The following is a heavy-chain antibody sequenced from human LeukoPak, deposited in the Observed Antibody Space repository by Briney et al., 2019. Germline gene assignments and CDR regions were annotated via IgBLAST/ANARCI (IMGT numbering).Heavy chain of an antibody. Sequence: SETLSLTCAVYGGSFSGYYWSWIRQPPGKGLEWIGEINHSGSTNYNPSLKSRVTISVDTSKNQFSLKLSSVTAADTAVYYCAYGGSCTPIDYWGQGTLVTVSS. D-gene: IGHD2-15*01. V-gene: IGHV4-34*01. J-gene: IGHJ4*02. CDR1: GGSFSGYY. CDR3: AYGGSCTPIDY. CDR2: INHSGST.